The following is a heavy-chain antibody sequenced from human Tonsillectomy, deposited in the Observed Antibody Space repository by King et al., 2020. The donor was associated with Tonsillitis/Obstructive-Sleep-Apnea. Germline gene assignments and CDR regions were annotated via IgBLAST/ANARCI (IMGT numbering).Heavy chain of an antibody. CDR3: VREQADDFWSGYSFYFDY. V-gene: IGHV7-4-1*02. Sequence: QLVQSGSELKKPGASVKVSCKASGYTFTSYALNWVRQAPGQGLEWMGWINTNTGNPTYAQGFTGRFVFSLDTSVNTAYLQISSLEAEDTAVYYCVREQADDFWSGYSFYFDYWGQGTLVTVSS. J-gene: IGHJ4*02. CDR1: GYTFTSYA. CDR2: INTNTGNP. D-gene: IGHD3-3*01.